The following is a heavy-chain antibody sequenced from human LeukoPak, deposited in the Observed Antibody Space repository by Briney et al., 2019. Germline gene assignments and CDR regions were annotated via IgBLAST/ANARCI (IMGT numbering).Heavy chain of an antibody. J-gene: IGHJ4*02. CDR3: AREYYYGSGSPAGPDY. V-gene: IGHV3-30*19. Sequence: GGSLRLSCAASGFTFSTYGMHWVRQAPGKGLEWVAVIWYDGSNKYYADSVKGRFTISRDNSKNTLYLQMNSLRAEDTAVYYCAREYYYGSGSPAGPDYWGQGTLVTVSS. D-gene: IGHD3-10*01. CDR1: GFTFSTYG. CDR2: IWYDGSNK.